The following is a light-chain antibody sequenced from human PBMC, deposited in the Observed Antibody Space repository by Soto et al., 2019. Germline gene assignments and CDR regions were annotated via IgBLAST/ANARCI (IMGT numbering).Light chain of an antibody. CDR3: QQYGSSPPYT. V-gene: IGKV3-20*01. CDR1: QTVSGNY. Sequence: EIVLTQSPGTLSLSPGERATLSCRASQTVSGNYLAWYQQKPRQSPRLLIYGSSDRATGIPDRFSGSGSGTDFPLTITRVEPEAFAVYYCQQYGSSPPYTFGQGTKLEIK. CDR2: GSS. J-gene: IGKJ2*01.